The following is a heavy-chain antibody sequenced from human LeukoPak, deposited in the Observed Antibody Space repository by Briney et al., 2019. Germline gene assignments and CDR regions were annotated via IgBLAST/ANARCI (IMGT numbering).Heavy chain of an antibody. V-gene: IGHV4-59*08. J-gene: IGHJ4*02. CDR3: ARLTRLSTSPDRYYLDY. CDR1: GGSISSHY. Sequence: TSETLSLTCTVSGGSISSHYWSWIRQPPGKGLEWIGYIYYSGSTNYIPSLKGRVTISIDTSKNQFSLKLSSVTAADSAVYYCARLTRLSTSPDRYYLDYWGQGTLVTVSS. CDR2: IYYSGST. D-gene: IGHD6-6*01.